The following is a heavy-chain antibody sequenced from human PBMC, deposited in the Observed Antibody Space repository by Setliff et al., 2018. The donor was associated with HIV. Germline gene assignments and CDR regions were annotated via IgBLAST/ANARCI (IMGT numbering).Heavy chain of an antibody. V-gene: IGHV4-34*12. D-gene: IGHD1-26*01. CDR1: GRSFNDNS. Sequence: PSETLSLTCAVYGRSFNDNSWNWIRQPPGKGLEWIASIFYSGSTYHNPSLKRRVTISVDTANNQFSLKVNSMTAADSAIYYCARVESGILGYWGRGTLVTVSS. J-gene: IGHJ4*02. CDR2: IFYSGST. CDR3: ARVESGILGY.